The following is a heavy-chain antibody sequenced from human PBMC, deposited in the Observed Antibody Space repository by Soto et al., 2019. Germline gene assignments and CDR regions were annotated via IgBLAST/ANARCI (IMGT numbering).Heavy chain of an antibody. V-gene: IGHV6-1*01. CDR2: TYYRSKWYN. CDR3: ARATLLGSSSLNYYYYYGMDV. CDR1: GDSVSSNSAA. D-gene: IGHD6-6*01. Sequence: KQSQTLSLTCAISGDSVSSNSAAWNWIRQSPSRGLEWLGRTYYRSKWYNDYAVSVKSRITINPDTSKNQFSLQLNSVTPEDTAVYYCARATLLGSSSLNYYYYYGMDVWGQGTTVTVSS. J-gene: IGHJ6*02.